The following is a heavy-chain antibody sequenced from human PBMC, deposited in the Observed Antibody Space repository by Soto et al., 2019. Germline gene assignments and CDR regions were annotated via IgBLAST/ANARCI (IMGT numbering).Heavy chain of an antibody. CDR3: ARSPRSSPYFDY. CDR1: GNTFSNFW. V-gene: IGHV5-51*01. D-gene: IGHD6-13*01. Sequence: GESLKISCRCSGNTFSNFWIAWVRHLPGKGLEWMGIIYPGDHETRYSPSFHGKVTISADKSINTAYLQWSSLEASDSAFYYCARSPRSSPYFDYWGQGALVTVSS. CDR2: IYPGDHET. J-gene: IGHJ4*02.